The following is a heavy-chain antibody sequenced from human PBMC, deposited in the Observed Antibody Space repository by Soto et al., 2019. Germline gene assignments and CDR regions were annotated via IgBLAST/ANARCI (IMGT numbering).Heavy chain of an antibody. V-gene: IGHV3-23*01. Sequence: PVGSLRLSCAASGFTFSSYAMSWVRQAPGKGLEWVSAISGSGGSTYYADSVKGRFTISRDNSKNTLYLQMNSLRAEDTAVYYCAKDTRSYDILTGLDYWGQGTLVTVSS. D-gene: IGHD3-9*01. J-gene: IGHJ4*02. CDR2: ISGSGGST. CDR1: GFTFSSYA. CDR3: AKDTRSYDILTGLDY.